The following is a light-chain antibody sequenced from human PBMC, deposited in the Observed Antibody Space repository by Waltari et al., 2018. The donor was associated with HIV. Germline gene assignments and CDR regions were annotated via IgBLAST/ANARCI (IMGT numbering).Light chain of an antibody. J-gene: IGKJ2*01. CDR3: QQFYRPTYT. CDR1: QSVGSGY. V-gene: IGKV3-20*01. Sequence: ETVLTQSPGTLSLSPGERVTLSCRASQSVGSGYLAWYQQKPGQAPRLLTYGESSRATGIPDRFSGSGSKTDFTLTINRLEPEDFAVYYCQQFYRPTYTFGQGTKLEIK. CDR2: GES.